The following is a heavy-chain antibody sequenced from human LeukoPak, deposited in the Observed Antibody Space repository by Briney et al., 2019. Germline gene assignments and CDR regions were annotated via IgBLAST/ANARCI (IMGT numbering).Heavy chain of an antibody. CDR1: GGSISSSIYY. Sequence: SETLSLSCTVSGGSISSSIYYWGWIRQPPGKGLEWIGSIYYSGSTYYNPSLKSRVTISVDTSKNQFSLKLSSVTAADTAVYYCARSPQGLWFGDLLGRWIDTDYWGKGILV. CDR2: IYYSGST. J-gene: IGHJ4*02. CDR3: ARSPQGLWFGDLLGRWIDTDY. V-gene: IGHV4-39*01. D-gene: IGHD3-10*01.